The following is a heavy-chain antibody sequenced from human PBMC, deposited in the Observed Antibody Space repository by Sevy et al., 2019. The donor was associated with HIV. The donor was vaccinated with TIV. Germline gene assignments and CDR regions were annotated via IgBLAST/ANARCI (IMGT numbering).Heavy chain of an antibody. CDR1: GFTFSNYW. V-gene: IGHV3-7*01. CDR2: IKQGGSEK. D-gene: IGHD2-21*02. CDR3: ARGGDDGAFDI. J-gene: IGHJ3*02. Sequence: GGSLRLSCAASGFTFSNYWMSWVRQAPGKGLEWVANIKQGGSEKYYVDPVKDRFTISREKVKNSLYLQMNSLRVEDTAVYYCARGGDDGAFDIWGQGTMVTVSS.